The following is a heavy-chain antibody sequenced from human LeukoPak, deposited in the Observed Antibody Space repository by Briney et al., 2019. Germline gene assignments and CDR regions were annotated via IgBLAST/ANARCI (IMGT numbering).Heavy chain of an antibody. V-gene: IGHV6-1*01. Sequence: SQTLSLTCAISGDSVSSNSAAWNWIRQSPSRGLEWLGRTYYRSKWYNDYAVSVKSRITINPDTSKNQFSLQLNSVTPEDTAVYYCASFRGGPSSSSEYYFDYWGQGTLVTVSS. D-gene: IGHD6-6*01. J-gene: IGHJ4*02. CDR2: TYYRSKWYN. CDR3: ASFRGGPSSSSEYYFDY. CDR1: GDSVSSNSAA.